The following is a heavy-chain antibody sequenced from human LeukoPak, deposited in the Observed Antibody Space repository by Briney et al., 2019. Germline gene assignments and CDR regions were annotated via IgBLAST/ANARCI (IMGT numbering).Heavy chain of an antibody. CDR1: GFTLSSYS. V-gene: IGHV3-64*01. Sequence: GGSLRLSCAASGFTLSSYSMHWVRQAPGKGLELVSAISKNGRNTYYGNSMKGRFTISRDISKNTLYLQMGSLRPEDVAVYYCARVDSGSACASWGQGILVTVSS. CDR2: ISKNGRNT. CDR3: ARVDSGSACAS. J-gene: IGHJ1*01. D-gene: IGHD6-19*01.